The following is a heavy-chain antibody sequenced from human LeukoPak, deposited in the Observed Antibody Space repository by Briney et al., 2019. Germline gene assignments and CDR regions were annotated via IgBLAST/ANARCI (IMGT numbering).Heavy chain of an antibody. CDR1: GFTLSNYG. CDR3: AKSGRNWAYLEY. J-gene: IGHJ4*02. Sequence: GGSLRLSCAVSGFTLSNYGMHWVRQAPGRGLEWVAVIWYDGTNKYYAGSVRGRFTISRDSSKNTLYLQMNSLRAEDTAVYYCAKSGRNWAYLEYWGQGTLVTVSS. CDR2: IWYDGTNK. V-gene: IGHV3-33*06. D-gene: IGHD7-27*01.